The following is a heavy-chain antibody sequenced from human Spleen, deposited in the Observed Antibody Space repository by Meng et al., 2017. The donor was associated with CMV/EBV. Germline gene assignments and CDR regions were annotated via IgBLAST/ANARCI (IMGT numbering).Heavy chain of an antibody. CDR1: GFPFRASA. Sequence: GFPFRASAMPWVRQAPGKGLEWVGRIKNKTDGGTTHYAAPLEDRFTISRDDSKNTLYLQMNSLKTYDTAVYYCPTVGYNWNYVWFDYWGQGTLVTVSS. J-gene: IGHJ4*02. V-gene: IGHV3-15*01. CDR3: PTVGYNWNYVWFDY. D-gene: IGHD1-7*01. CDR2: IKNKTDGGTT.